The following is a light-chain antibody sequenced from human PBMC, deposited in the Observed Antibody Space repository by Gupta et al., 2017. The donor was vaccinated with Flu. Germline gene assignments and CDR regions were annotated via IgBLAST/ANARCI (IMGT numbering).Light chain of an antibody. CDR2: KVS. CDR1: QSLVHSDGNTY. V-gene: IGKV2-30*02. Sequence: DVVMTQSPLSLPVTLGQAASISCRSSQSLVHSDGNTYLNWFQQRPGQSPRRLIYKVSNRDSGVPERFSGSGSGTDFTLKISRVEAEDVGVYYCRQGTHWPPYSFGQGTKLEIK. J-gene: IGKJ2*03. CDR3: RQGTHWPPYS.